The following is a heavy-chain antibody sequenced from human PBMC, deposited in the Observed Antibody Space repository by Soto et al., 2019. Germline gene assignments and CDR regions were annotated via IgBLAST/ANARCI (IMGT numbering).Heavy chain of an antibody. V-gene: IGHV4-59*01. CDR3: VRRGRTSNGDWFDL. J-gene: IGHJ5*02. CDR1: GCPILNCS. CDR2: IYSAGRP. D-gene: IGHD3-3*02. Sequence: PSDPLSPTYNDSGCPILNCSWSWIRQPPGWGLAWIGLIYSAGRPKYNPSPNSRVTISVDTSKNQFSLKLSSVTAADTAVYFCVRRGRTSNGDWFDLWGQGILVTVSS.